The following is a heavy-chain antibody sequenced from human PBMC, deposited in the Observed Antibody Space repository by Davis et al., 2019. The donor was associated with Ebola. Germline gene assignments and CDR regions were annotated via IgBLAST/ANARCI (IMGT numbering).Heavy chain of an antibody. V-gene: IGHV4-34*01. D-gene: IGHD3-10*01. J-gene: IGHJ4*02. CDR2: INHSGST. Sequence: PSETLSLTCAVYGGSFSGYYWSWIRQPPGKGLEWIGEINHSGSTNYNPSLKSRVTISVDTSKNQFSLKLSSVTAADTAVYYCARRLFGYYFDYWGQGTLVTVSS. CDR1: GGSFSGYY. CDR3: ARRLFGYYFDY.